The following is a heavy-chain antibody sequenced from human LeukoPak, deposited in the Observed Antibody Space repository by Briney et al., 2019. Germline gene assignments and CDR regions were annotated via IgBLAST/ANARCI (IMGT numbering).Heavy chain of an antibody. CDR1: GYTFTSYG. V-gene: IGHV1-18*01. J-gene: IGHJ3*02. D-gene: IGHD6-13*01. Sequence: ASVKVSCKASGYTFTSYGITWVRQAPGQGLEWMGWISAHNGNRNYAQKIQGRVTMTTDTSTSTAYMELRSLRSDDTAVYYCARFSIKYSSTWYGEAFDIWGQGTMVTVSS. CDR3: ARFSIKYSSTWYGEAFDI. CDR2: ISAHNGNR.